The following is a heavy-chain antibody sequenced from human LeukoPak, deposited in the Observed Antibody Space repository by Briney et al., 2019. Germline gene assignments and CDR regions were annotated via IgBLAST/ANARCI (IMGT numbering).Heavy chain of an antibody. CDR2: TYYRSKWSN. J-gene: IGHJ3*02. Sequence: SQTLSLTCAISGDSVSSNSATWDWIPQSPSRGLEWLGRTYYRSKWSNDYAGSVKSRITLNPDTSENQFALHVSPGTPEDTALYYCARFRQDAYDIWGLGTMVTVSS. V-gene: IGHV6-1*01. CDR3: ARFRQDAYDI. CDR1: GDSVSSNSAT.